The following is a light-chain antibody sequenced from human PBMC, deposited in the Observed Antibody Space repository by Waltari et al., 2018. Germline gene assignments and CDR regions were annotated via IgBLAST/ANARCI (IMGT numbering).Light chain of an antibody. CDR1: DNLLYSSRNKDY. CDR2: WAS. V-gene: IGKV4-1*01. J-gene: IGKJ4*01. Sequence: DIVMTQSPDSLAVSLGARATMNRQSSDNLLYSSRNKDYLAWYQQKPGQPPQLLIYWASTRVSGVPERFSGSGSETDFTLTINGLQAEDVAVYFCQQYYRTPLTFGGGTKVEI. CDR3: QQYYRTPLT.